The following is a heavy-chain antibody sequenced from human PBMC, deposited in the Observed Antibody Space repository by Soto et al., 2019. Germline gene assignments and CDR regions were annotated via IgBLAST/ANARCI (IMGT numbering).Heavy chain of an antibody. CDR2: IFNSGNS. CDR3: ARRSGTYGGGADS. V-gene: IGHV4-59*08. J-gene: IGHJ5*01. D-gene: IGHD4-17*01. CDR1: GGSVTNYD. Sequence: QVQLQESGPGLVKPSETLSLTCAISGGSVTNYDWTWVRQPPGKGLEWIGNIFNSGNSNYNPAPKGRVTISVDTTKNQFALKVTSVTAADTAGDYGARRSGTYGGGADSWGQGTLVTVSS.